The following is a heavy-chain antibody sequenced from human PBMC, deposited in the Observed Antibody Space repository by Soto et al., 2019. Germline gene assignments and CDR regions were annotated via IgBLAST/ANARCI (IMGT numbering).Heavy chain of an antibody. CDR3: VRDIR. V-gene: IGHV3-74*01. Sequence: EVQLVEYGGGLVQPGGSLRLSCAASGFTFNNFWMYWVRQTPEKGLVWVSGINSDGTTTIYADSVKGRFTTSRDNAKNTLYLQMNSRTVEDTAIYYCVRDIRWGQGTLVTVSS. J-gene: IGHJ4*02. CDR2: INSDGTTT. CDR1: GFTFNNFW.